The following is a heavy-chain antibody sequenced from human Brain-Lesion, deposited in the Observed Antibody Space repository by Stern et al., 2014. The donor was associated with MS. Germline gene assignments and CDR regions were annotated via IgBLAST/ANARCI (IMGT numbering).Heavy chain of an antibody. D-gene: IGHD2-21*01. CDR1: GFTFADYA. J-gene: IGHJ4*02. Sequence: QLVQSGGVVVPPGGSLRLSCAASGFTFADYAMHWVRQAPGKGLEWVSLITWDGGSTSYTDSVKGRFSISRDNRKSFLYLQMNSLRPEDTALYYCAGGLGFWGRGTLVTVSS. CDR2: ITWDGGST. CDR3: AGGLGF. V-gene: IGHV3-43D*03.